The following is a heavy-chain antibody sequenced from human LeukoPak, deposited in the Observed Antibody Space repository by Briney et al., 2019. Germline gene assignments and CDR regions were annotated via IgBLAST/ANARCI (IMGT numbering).Heavy chain of an antibody. CDR2: INPNSGGT. J-gene: IGHJ4*02. D-gene: IGHD3-3*01. CDR3: VRTAGIFWSGAYYFDS. CDR1: GYTFTGYY. Sequence: GASVKVSCKASGYTFTGYYMHWVRQAPGQGLEWMGWINPNSGGTNYAQKFQGRVTMTRDTSISTAYMELSRLRSDDTAVYYCVRTAGIFWSGAYYFDSWGQGTLVTVSS. V-gene: IGHV1-2*02.